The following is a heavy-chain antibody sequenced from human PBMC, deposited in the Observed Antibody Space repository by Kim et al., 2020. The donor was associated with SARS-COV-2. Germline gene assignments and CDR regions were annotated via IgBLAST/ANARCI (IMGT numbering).Heavy chain of an antibody. Sequence: GGSLRLSCAASGFTFSDYYMSWIRQAPGQGLEWVSYISSSGSTIYYAAPVKGRFTISRDNAKNSLYLQMNSLRAEDTAVYYCARVRDFDWLVDYWGQGTLVTVSS. CDR2: ISSSGSTI. CDR1: GFTFSDYY. J-gene: IGHJ4*02. CDR3: ARVRDFDWLVDY. V-gene: IGHV3-11*01. D-gene: IGHD3-9*01.